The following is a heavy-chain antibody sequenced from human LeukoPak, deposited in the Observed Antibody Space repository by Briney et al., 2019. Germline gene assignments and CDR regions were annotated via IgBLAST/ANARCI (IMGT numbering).Heavy chain of an antibody. CDR1: GFTFNIYA. D-gene: IGHD5-12*01. J-gene: IGHJ4*02. Sequence: GGSLRLSCAASGFTFNIYAMSWVRQTPGKGLEWLVCVSGSGAVTYYTDFVKGRITISRDNSKTTLYLQMDSRRGEDTAEYFCAKGRGERYRHFDYWGQGTLVTVSS. V-gene: IGHV3-23*01. CDR3: AKGRGERYRHFDY. CDR2: VSGSGAVT.